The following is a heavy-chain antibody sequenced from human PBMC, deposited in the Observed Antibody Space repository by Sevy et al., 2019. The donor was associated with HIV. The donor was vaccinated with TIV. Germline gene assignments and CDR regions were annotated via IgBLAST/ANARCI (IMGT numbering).Heavy chain of an antibody. J-gene: IGHJ6*03. V-gene: IGHV3-49*03. CDR1: GFTFGDYA. Sequence: GGSLRLSCTASGFTFGDYAMSWFRQAPGKGLECVGFIRSKAYGGTTEYAASVKGRFTISRDDSKSIAYLQMNSLKTEDTAVYYCTRGSVTTNYYYMDVWGKGTTVTVSS. D-gene: IGHD4-17*01. CDR3: TRGSVTTNYYYMDV. CDR2: IRSKAYGGTT.